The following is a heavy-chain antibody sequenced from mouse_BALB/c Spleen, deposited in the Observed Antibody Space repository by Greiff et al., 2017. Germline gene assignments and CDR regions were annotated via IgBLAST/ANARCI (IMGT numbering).Heavy chain of an antibody. J-gene: IGHJ4*01. CDR1: GYTFTSYW. V-gene: IGHV1S81*02. Sequence: QVQLQQPGAELVKPGASVKLSCKASGYTFTSYWMHWVKQRPGQGLEWIGEINPSNGRTNYNEKFKSKATLTVDKSSSTAYMQLSSLTSEDSAVYYCARFGWVGENAMDYWGQGTSVTVSS. CDR3: ARFGWVGENAMDY. CDR2: INPSNGRT. D-gene: IGHD1-1*01.